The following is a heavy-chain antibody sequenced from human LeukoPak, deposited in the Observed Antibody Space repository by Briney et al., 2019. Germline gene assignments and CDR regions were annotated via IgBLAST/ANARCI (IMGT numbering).Heavy chain of an antibody. Sequence: GGSLRLSCAASGFTFSSYGMHWVRQAPGKGLEWVAVISYDGSNKYYADSVKGRFTISRDNSKNTLYLQMNSLRAEDTAVYYCAKDGPDTAQSIIYYYYGMDVWGQGTTVTVSS. CDR2: ISYDGSNK. V-gene: IGHV3-30*18. CDR3: AKDGPDTAQSIIYYYYGMDV. J-gene: IGHJ6*02. D-gene: IGHD5-18*01. CDR1: GFTFSSYG.